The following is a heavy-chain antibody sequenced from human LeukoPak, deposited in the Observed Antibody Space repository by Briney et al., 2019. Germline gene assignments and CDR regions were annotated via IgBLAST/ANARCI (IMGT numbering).Heavy chain of an antibody. V-gene: IGHV3-74*01. J-gene: IGHJ3*02. D-gene: IGHD4-17*01. CDR3: AREPHSDYSDHTDAFDI. CDR2: ISGDESST. CDR1: GFTFSSYW. Sequence: GRSLRLSCAASGFTFSSYWMHWVRQAPGKGLVWVSRISGDESSTSYADSVEVRFTISRHNPKNTLYLEMNSLSAEDTAVYFCAREPHSDYSDHTDAFDIWGQGTMVTVSS.